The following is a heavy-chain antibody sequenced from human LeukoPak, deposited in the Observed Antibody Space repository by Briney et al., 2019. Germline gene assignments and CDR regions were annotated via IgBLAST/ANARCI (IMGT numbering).Heavy chain of an antibody. V-gene: IGHV3-23*01. CDR1: GCTFSGYA. CDR2: IGGTGDST. J-gene: IGHJ4*02. CDR3: AQDAHYYVCGGYSAPFDC. Sequence: PGGSLRLSCAASGCTFSGYAMSWVRQAPGKGLEWVSGIGGTGDSTFYADSVKGRFTISGDNSKNTLYLQMNTLRAEDTAVYYCAQDAHYYVCGGYSAPFDCWGQGTLVTVSS. D-gene: IGHD3-22*01.